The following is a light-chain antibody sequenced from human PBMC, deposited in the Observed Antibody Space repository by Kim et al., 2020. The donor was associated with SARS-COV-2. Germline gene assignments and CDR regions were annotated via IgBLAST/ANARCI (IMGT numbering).Light chain of an antibody. J-gene: IGLJ3*02. CDR1: PPNIGAGYD. CDR3: QSYDISLSGWV. CDR2: GNS. V-gene: IGLV1-40*01. Sequence: RVTIPCSGSPPNIGAGYDVHWYQQLPGTAPKLLIYGNSNRPSGVPDRFSASKSGTAASLAITGLQAEDEAEYHCQSYDISLSGWVFGGGTQLTVL.